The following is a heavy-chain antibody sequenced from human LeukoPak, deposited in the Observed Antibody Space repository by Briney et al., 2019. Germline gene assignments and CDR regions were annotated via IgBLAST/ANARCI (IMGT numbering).Heavy chain of an antibody. J-gene: IGHJ4*02. CDR1: GFTFRSYW. Sequence: GGSLRLSCTVSGFTFRSYWMSWVRQAPWKGLEWVGRIKSKTDGGTTDYAAPVKGRFTISRDDSKNTLYLQMNSLKTEDTAVYYCTTGFGDAGDYWGQGTLVTVSS. CDR2: IKSKTDGGTT. V-gene: IGHV3-15*01. D-gene: IGHD4-17*01. CDR3: TTGFGDAGDY.